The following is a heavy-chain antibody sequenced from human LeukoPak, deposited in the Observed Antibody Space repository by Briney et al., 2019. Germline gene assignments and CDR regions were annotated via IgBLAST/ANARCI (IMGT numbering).Heavy chain of an antibody. D-gene: IGHD5-18*01. CDR3: ARDTRGYSYGYSFYYMDV. CDR2: IKQDGSEK. V-gene: IGHV3-7*01. J-gene: IGHJ6*03. Sequence: GGSLRLSCAASGFTFSSYWMSWVRQAPGKGLEWVANIKQDGSEKYYVDSVKGRFTISRDNAKNSLYLQMNSLRAEDTAVYYCARDTRGYSYGYSFYYMDVWSKGTTVTVSS. CDR1: GFTFSSYW.